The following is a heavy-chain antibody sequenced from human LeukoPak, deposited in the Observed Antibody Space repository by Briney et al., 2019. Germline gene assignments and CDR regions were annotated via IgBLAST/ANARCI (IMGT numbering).Heavy chain of an antibody. CDR1: GFTVSSNY. D-gene: IGHD3-10*01. J-gene: IGHJ6*02. V-gene: IGHV3-66*01. Sequence: PGGSLRLSCAASGFTVSSNYMSWVRQAPGKGLEWVSVIYSGGSTYYADSVKGRFTISRDNSKNTLYLQMNSLRAEDTAVYYCARDKVRGVSRLPYYYYGMDVWGQGTTVTVSS. CDR2: IYSGGST. CDR3: ARDKVRGVSRLPYYYYGMDV.